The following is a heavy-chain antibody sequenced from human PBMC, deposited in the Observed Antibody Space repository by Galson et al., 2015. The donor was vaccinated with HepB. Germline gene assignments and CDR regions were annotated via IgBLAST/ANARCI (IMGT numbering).Heavy chain of an antibody. CDR3: ARHREQWLIQDWYFDL. Sequence: QSGAEVKKPGESLRISCKGSGYSFTSYWINWVRQMPGKGLEWMGTIAPTDSYTKYSPSFQGHVTISVDKSISTAYLQWSSLKASDTAMYYCARHREQWLIQDWYFDLWGRGTLVTVSS. V-gene: IGHV5-10-1*01. J-gene: IGHJ2*01. CDR2: IAPTDSYT. CDR1: GYSFTSYW. D-gene: IGHD6-19*01.